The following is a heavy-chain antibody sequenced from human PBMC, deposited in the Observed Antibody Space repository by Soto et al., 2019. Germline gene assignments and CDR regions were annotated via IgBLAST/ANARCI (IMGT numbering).Heavy chain of an antibody. CDR3: ARGVVNWYFDL. Sequence: QVQLVESGGGVVQPGRSLRLSCAASGFTFSSYAMHWVRQAPGKGLEWVAVISYDGSNKYYADSVKGRFTISRDNSKNTLYLQMNSLRAEDTAVYYCARGVVNWYFDLWGRGTLVTVSS. CDR2: ISYDGSNK. J-gene: IGHJ2*01. CDR1: GFTFSSYA. V-gene: IGHV3-30-3*01.